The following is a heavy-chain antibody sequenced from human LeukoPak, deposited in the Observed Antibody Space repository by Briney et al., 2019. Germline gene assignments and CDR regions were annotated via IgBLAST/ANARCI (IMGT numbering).Heavy chain of an antibody. V-gene: IGHV1-18*01. CDR3: GRELNKSFRGVTPEGSVY. Sequence: GASVKVSCKASGYTFISYGISWVRQAPGQGREWMGWINIYNGYTNYAQKFQGRVTMTTDKSTRTAYMELRSLRSDDTAVYYCGRELNKSFRGVTPEGSVYWGQGTLVTVSS. D-gene: IGHD4-23*01. CDR2: INIYNGYT. J-gene: IGHJ4*02. CDR1: GYTFISYG.